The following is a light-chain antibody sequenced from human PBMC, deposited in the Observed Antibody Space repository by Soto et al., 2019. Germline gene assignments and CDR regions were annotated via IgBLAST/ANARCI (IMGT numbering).Light chain of an antibody. J-gene: IGKJ1*01. CDR3: QQYNTHSAR. CDR2: DAS. CDR1: QTVNAW. Sequence: DIHMTQSPSTLSASLGDRVTISCRSSQTVNAWLAWYQHKPGKAPKPLIYDASSLESGVPARFSGSGSGTEFILTISSMQPDDVETYYCQQYNTHSARLGQGTKV. V-gene: IGKV1-5*01.